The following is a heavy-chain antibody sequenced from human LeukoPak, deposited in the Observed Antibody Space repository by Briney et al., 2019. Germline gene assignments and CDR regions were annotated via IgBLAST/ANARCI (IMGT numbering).Heavy chain of an antibody. D-gene: IGHD6-19*01. Sequence: SETLSLTCTVSGYSVSSGYYWGWFRQPPGKGLEGIGSFNQSGTTSYNPSPKSRVPKSVDTSKNQFSLRLSSVTAADTAVYYCARSFLYSSGWYPFDYWGQGTLVTVSS. CDR1: GYSVSSGYY. CDR2: FNQSGTT. J-gene: IGHJ4*02. V-gene: IGHV4-38-2*02. CDR3: ARSFLYSSGWYPFDY.